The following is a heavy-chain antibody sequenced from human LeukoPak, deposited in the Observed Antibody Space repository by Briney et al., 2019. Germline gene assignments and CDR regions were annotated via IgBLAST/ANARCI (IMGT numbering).Heavy chain of an antibody. CDR3: AKDTFAYYDQDGDAFDI. J-gene: IGHJ3*02. D-gene: IGHD3-22*01. CDR1: GFTFSSYA. Sequence: GGSLRLSCAASGFTFSSYAMSWVRQAPGKGLEWVSAISGSGGSTYYADSLKGRFTISRDNSKNTLYLQMNSLRAEDTAVYYCAKDTFAYYDQDGDAFDIWGQGTMVTVSS. CDR2: ISGSGGST. V-gene: IGHV3-23*01.